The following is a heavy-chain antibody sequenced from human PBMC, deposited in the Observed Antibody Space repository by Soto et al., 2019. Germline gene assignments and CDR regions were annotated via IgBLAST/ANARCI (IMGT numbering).Heavy chain of an antibody. J-gene: IGHJ4*02. CDR1: GFTFSRYS. CDR3: AREVVLTEWYFDN. Sequence: QVQLMESGGGVVQPGGSLRLSYVTSGFTFSRYSMHWFRQAPGKGLEWAAVTSSDGGTKFYADSVKGRFTVSRDNSKNTLYLQMNSLRPEDTAVYYCAREVVLTEWYFDNWGQGILVTVSS. D-gene: IGHD2-21*01. CDR2: TSSDGGTK. V-gene: IGHV3-30-3*01.